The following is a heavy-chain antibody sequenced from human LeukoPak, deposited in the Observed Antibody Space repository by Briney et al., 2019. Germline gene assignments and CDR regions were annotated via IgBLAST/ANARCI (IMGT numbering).Heavy chain of an antibody. Sequence: GESLKISCKGSGYSFTNYWIGWVRQMPGKGLEWIGIIYPGDSDTRYSPSFQGQVTISVDKSISTAYLQWSSLKASDTAMYYCATARFCSGGACYAEHWGQGTLVTVSS. CDR3: ATARFCSGGACYAEH. D-gene: IGHD2-15*01. CDR2: IYPGDSDT. J-gene: IGHJ4*02. V-gene: IGHV5-51*01. CDR1: GYSFTNYW.